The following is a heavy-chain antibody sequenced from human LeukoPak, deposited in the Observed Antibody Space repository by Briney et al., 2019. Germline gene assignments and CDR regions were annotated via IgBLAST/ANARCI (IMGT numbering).Heavy chain of an antibody. Sequence: SETLSLTCTVSGGSVSSGGHYWSWIRQPPGKGLEWIGYIYYSGSTNYTPSLKSRVTISVDTSKNQFSLKLSSVTAADTAVYYCARDRYYYDSGSYFYFDLWGRGTLVTVSS. V-gene: IGHV4-61*08. CDR3: ARDRYYYDSGSYFYFDL. CDR1: GGSVSSGGHY. J-gene: IGHJ2*01. D-gene: IGHD3-22*01. CDR2: IYYSGST.